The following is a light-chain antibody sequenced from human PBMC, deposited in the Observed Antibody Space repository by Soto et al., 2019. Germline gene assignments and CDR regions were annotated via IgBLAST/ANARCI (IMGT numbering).Light chain of an antibody. J-gene: IGKJ4*01. CDR1: QDVGTW. CDR3: LQSPSFPLT. Sequence: DIQMTQSPSSVSAAIGDRVTITCRASQDVGTWVAWYQQQPGKPPKLLIYGASGLHTGVPSRFSGSGSGTDFTLTFSALHPEDFATYLCLQSPSFPLTFGGGNNVDIK. CDR2: GAS. V-gene: IGKV1-12*01.